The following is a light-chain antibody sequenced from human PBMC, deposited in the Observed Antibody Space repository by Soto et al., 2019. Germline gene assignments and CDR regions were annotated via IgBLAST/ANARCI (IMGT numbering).Light chain of an antibody. CDR2: EVS. CDR3: MSYVDSTSTHWV. Sequence: QSVLTQPASVSGSPGQSITISCTGTSSDVGGYNYVSWYQQHPGKAPKLMIYEVSNRPSGVSNRFSGSKSGNTASLTISGLQAEDEGDYYCMSYVDSTSTHWVLGGGTKLTVL. V-gene: IGLV2-14*01. J-gene: IGLJ3*02. CDR1: SSDVGGYNY.